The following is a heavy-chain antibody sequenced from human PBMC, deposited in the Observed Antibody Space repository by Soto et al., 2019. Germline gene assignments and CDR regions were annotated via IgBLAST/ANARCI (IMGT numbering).Heavy chain of an antibody. V-gene: IGHV2-5*01. CDR2: IYWNDDK. Sequence: QLTLKESGPTLVKPTQTLTLTCTFSGFSLSTSGVGVGWIRQPPGKALEWLALIYWNDDKRYSPSLKSRLTITKDTSKNQVVLIMTSMDPVDTATYYCAHSTPLYNWNSVGYFDYWGQGTLVTVSS. CDR3: AHSTPLYNWNSVGYFDY. J-gene: IGHJ4*02. D-gene: IGHD1-7*01. CDR1: GFSLSTSGVG.